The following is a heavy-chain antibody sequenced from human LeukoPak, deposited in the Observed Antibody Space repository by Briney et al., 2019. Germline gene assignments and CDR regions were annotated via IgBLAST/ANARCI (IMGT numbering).Heavy chain of an antibody. D-gene: IGHD1-1*01. CDR2: IIPIFGTA. V-gene: IGHV1-69*13. CDR3: ARDRVQLERRGAYNWFDP. Sequence: SVKVSCKASGGTFSSYAISWVRQAPGQGLEWMGGIIPIFGTANYAQKFQGRVTITADESTSTAYMELSSLRSEDTAVYYCARDRVQLERRGAYNWFDPWGQGTLVTVSS. CDR1: GGTFSSYA. J-gene: IGHJ5*02.